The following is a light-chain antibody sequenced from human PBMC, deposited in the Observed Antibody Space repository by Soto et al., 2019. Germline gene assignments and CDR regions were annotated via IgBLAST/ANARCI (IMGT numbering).Light chain of an antibody. CDR2: DNN. CDR1: NSNIGNNY. CDR3: GTWDSSLSAVV. J-gene: IGLJ2*01. V-gene: IGLV1-51*01. Sequence: QSVLTQPPPVSAAPGQKVTISCSGTNSNIGNNYVSWYQQLPGTAPKLLIYDNNKRPSGIPDRFSGSKSGTSATLGITGLQTGDEADYYCGTWDSSLSAVVFGGGTKLTVL.